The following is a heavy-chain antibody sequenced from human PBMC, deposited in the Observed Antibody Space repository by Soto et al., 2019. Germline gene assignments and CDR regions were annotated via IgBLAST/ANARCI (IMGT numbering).Heavy chain of an antibody. Sequence: QVQLVESGGGVVQPGRYLRVSCAASGVTFSSYAMHWVRQAPGKGLEWVAVISYDGSNKYYADSVKGRFTISRDNSKNTLYLQMNSLRAEDTAVYYCARAPFPAKSSGRQLSGYFDYWGQGTLVTVSS. D-gene: IGHD5-18*01. V-gene: IGHV3-30-3*01. CDR3: ARAPFPAKSSGRQLSGYFDY. CDR1: GVTFSSYA. J-gene: IGHJ4*02. CDR2: ISYDGSNK.